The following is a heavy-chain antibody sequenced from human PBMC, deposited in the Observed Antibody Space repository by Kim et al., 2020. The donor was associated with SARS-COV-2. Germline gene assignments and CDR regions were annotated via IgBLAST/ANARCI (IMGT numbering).Heavy chain of an antibody. CDR1: GFTFSNAW. J-gene: IGHJ6*02. D-gene: IGHD3-3*01. CDR2: IKSKTDGGTT. V-gene: IGHV3-15*01. CDR3: TKGPVLRFLEWLSDV. Sequence: LSLTCAASGFTFSNAWMSWVRQAPGKGLEWVGRIKSKTDGGTTDYAAPVKGRFTISRDDSKNTLYLQMNSLKTEDTAVYYCTKGPVLRFLEWLSDVWGQGTTVTVSS.